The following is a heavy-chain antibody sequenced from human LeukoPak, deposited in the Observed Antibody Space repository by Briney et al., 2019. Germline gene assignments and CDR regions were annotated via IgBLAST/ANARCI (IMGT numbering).Heavy chain of an antibody. CDR3: AREGDYDYVWGSYPWGY. V-gene: IGHV4-34*01. J-gene: IGHJ4*02. Sequence: SETLSLTCAVYGGSFSGYYWSWIRQPPGKGLEWIGDINHSGSTNYNPSLKSRVTISVDTSKNQFSLKLSSVTAADTAVYYCAREGDYDYVWGSYPWGYWGQGTLVTVSS. CDR2: INHSGST. CDR1: GGSFSGYY. D-gene: IGHD3-16*02.